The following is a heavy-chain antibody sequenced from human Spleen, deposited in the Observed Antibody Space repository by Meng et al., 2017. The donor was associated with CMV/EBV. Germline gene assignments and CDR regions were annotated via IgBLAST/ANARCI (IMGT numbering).Heavy chain of an antibody. Sequence: GGSLRLSCKGSGYRFTSYWIGGVRQMPGKGLEWMGIIYPGDSDTRYSPSFQGQVTISADKSISTAYLQWSSLKASDTAMYYCARSPRYCSGSSCYRSYFDPWGQGTLVTVSS. D-gene: IGHD2-2*02. CDR3: ARSPRYCSGSSCYRSYFDP. CDR2: IYPGDSDT. CDR1: GYRFTSYW. V-gene: IGHV5-51*01. J-gene: IGHJ5*02.